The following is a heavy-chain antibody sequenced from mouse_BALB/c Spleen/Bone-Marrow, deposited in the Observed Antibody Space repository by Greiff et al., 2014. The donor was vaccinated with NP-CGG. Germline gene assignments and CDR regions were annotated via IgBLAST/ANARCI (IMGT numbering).Heavy chain of an antibody. J-gene: IGHJ2*01. CDR1: GSSLTTYG. CDR3: DRKHRGYNFDY. Sequence: VQLQQSGPGLVQPSQSLSITCTVSGSSLTTYGVHWVRQSPGKGLEWLGVIWTGGSPDNNANVMSRLSISKDNSKSQVFFEMNSMQANDTAIYYCDRKHRGYNFDYWGQGTTLTVSS. D-gene: IGHD3-1*01. CDR2: IWTGGSP. V-gene: IGHV2-2*02.